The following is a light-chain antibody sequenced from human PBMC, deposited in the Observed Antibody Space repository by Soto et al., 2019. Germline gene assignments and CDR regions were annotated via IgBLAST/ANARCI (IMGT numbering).Light chain of an antibody. J-gene: IGLJ7*01. CDR3: HSYDSSLSGSV. CDR1: SSNIGAGYD. Sequence: QSVLTQPPSVSGAPGQRVTISCTGNSSNIGAGYDVHWYQRFPGTAPKLLIYDSINRPSGVPDRFSGSKSGTSASLAITGLQADDEADYYCHSYDSSLSGSVFGGGTQLTVL. V-gene: IGLV1-40*01. CDR2: DSI.